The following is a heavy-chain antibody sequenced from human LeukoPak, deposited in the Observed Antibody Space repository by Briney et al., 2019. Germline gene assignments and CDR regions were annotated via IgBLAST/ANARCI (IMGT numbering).Heavy chain of an antibody. J-gene: IGHJ5*02. CDR2: ISSSSSYI. CDR3: ARDHYDFWSGPRGNNWFDP. CDR1: GFTFSSYS. Sequence: GGSLRLSCAASGFTFSSYSMNWVRQAPGKGLEWVSSISSSSSYIYYADSVRGRFTISRDNAKNSLYLQMNSLRAEDTAVYYCARDHYDFWSGPRGNNWFDPWGQGTLVTVSS. V-gene: IGHV3-21*01. D-gene: IGHD3-3*01.